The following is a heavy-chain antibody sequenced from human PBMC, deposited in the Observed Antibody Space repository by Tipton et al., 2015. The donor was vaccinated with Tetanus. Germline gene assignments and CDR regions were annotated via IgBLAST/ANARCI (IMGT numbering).Heavy chain of an antibody. J-gene: IGHJ6*02. CDR1: GYTFTSYD. CDR3: ARGQAPIAAAAYYYYGMDV. D-gene: IGHD6-13*01. Sequence: QLVQSGAEVKKPGASVKVSCKASGYTFTSYDINWVRQATGQGLEWMGWMNPNSGNTGYAQKFQGRVTMTRNTYISTAYMELSSLRSEDTAVYYCARGQAPIAAAAYYYYGMDVWGQGTTVTVSS. CDR2: MNPNSGNT. V-gene: IGHV1-8*01.